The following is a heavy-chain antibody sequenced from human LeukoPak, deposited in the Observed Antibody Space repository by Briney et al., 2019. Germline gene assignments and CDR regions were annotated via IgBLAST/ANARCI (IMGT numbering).Heavy chain of an antibody. CDR1: GGSISSGSYY. CDR2: IFYSGSNT. CDR3: ARRRGGYNSFEDFDY. Sequence: PSETLSLTCTVSGGSISSGSYYWGWIRQPPGKGLEWVGSIFYSGSNTYYNPSLKSRVTIPVDTSKNQFSLKLSSVTAADTAVYYCARRRGGYNSFEDFDYWGQGTLVTVSS. J-gene: IGHJ4*02. V-gene: IGHV4-39*01. D-gene: IGHD5-24*01.